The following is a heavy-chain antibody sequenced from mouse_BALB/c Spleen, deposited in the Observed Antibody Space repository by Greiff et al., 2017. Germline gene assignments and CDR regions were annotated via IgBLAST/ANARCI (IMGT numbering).Heavy chain of an antibody. CDR2: ISTYYGNT. D-gene: IGHD2-3*01. V-gene: IGHV1-67*01. CDR1: GCTFTDYA. J-gene: IGHJ1*01. CDR3: ARGYDPRYFDV. Sequence: VQLQQSGPELVRPGVSVKISCKGSGCTFTDYAMHWVKQSHAKSLEWIGVISTYYGNTNYNQKFKGKATMTVDKSSSTAYMELARLTSEDSAIYYCARGYDPRYFDVWGAGTTVTVSS.